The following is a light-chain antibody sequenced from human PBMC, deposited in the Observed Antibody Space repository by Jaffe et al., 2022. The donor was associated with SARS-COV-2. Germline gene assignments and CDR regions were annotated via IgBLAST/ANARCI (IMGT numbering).Light chain of an antibody. Sequence: SYELTQPPSVSVSPGQTARITCSGDALPKQYAYWYQQKPGQAPVLVIYKDSERPSGIPERFSGSSSGTTVTLTISGVQAEDEADYYCQSADSLSSVFGGGTKLTVL. CDR1: ALPKQY. CDR2: KDS. V-gene: IGLV3-25*03. CDR3: QSADSLSSV. J-gene: IGLJ3*02.